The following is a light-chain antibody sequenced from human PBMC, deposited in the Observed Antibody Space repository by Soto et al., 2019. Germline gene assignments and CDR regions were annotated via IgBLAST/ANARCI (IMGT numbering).Light chain of an antibody. V-gene: IGLV2-14*01. J-gene: IGLJ1*01. Sequence: QSALTQPASVSGSPGQSITISYTGTSSDVGGYNYVSWYQQHPGKVPKLMIYEVSNRPSGVVNRFSGSKSGNTASLTISGLQAEDEADYYCSSFTSSSTQVFGTGTKLTVL. CDR2: EVS. CDR1: SSDVGGYNY. CDR3: SSFTSSSTQV.